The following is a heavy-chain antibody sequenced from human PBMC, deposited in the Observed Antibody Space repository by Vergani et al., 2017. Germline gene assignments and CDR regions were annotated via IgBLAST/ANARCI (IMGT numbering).Heavy chain of an antibody. CDR2: IYYSGSP. CDR3: AREMATTYFDY. J-gene: IGHJ4*02. CDR1: GGSLSSYY. D-gene: IGHD5-24*01. Sequence: QVQLQESGPGLVKPSETLSLTCTVSGGSLSSYYWSWIRQPPGKGLEWIGDIYYSGSPNYNPSLKSRVTISVDSSKNQCSLKLSSVTAADTAVYYCAREMATTYFDYWGQGTLVTVSS. V-gene: IGHV4-59*01.